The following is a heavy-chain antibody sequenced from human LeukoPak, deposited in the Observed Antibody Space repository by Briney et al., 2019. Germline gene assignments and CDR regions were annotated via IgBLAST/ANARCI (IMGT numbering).Heavy chain of an antibody. CDR1: GGSISSGDYY. J-gene: IGHJ5*02. Sequence: SETLSLTCTVSGGSISSGDYYWSWIRQPPGKGLEWIGYIYYSGSTYYNPSLKSRVTISVDTSKNQFSLKLSSVTAADTAVYYCAREGYCSSTSCYNWFDPGGQGTLVTVSS. CDR3: AREGYCSSTSCYNWFDP. V-gene: IGHV4-30-4*08. D-gene: IGHD2-2*01. CDR2: IYYSGST.